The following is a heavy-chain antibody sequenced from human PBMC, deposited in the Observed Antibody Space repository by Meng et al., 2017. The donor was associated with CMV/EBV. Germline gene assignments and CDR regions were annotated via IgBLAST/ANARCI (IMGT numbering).Heavy chain of an antibody. CDR1: GFTFDDYS. V-gene: IGHV3-9*01. Sequence: SLKISCAASGFTFDDYSMHWVRQAPGRGLGWVSGISWNSGSIGYADSVKGRFTISRDNAKNSLYLQMNSLRAEDTALYYCAKVLIRLRYDAFDIWGQGTMVTVSS. CDR3: AKVLIRLRYDAFDI. J-gene: IGHJ3*02. D-gene: IGHD2-8*01. CDR2: ISWNSGSI.